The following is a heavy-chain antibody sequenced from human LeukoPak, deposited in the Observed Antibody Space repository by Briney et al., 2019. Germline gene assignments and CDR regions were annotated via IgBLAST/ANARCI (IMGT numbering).Heavy chain of an antibody. CDR1: GFTFSSYE. CDR2: ISSSGSTR. Sequence: GGSLRLSCAASGFTFSSYEMNWVRQAPGKGLEWVSYISSSGSTRYYADSVKGRFTISRDNAKNSLYLQLNSLRAEDTAVYYCARGIGSSTWPLALWGQGTLVTVSS. V-gene: IGHV3-48*03. D-gene: IGHD6-13*01. J-gene: IGHJ4*02. CDR3: ARGIGSSTWPLAL.